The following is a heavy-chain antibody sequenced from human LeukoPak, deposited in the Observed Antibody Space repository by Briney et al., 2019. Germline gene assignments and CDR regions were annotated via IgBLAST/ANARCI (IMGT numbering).Heavy chain of an antibody. CDR3: ARDLGYYDSSGYYHWFDP. CDR2: IYSGGST. Sequence: PGGSLRLSCAASGFTVSSNYMSLVRQAPGKGLEWVSVIYSGGSTYYADSVKGRFTISRDNSKNTLYLQMNSLRAEDTAVYYCARDLGYYDSSGYYHWFDPWGQGTLVTVSS. V-gene: IGHV3-66*02. CDR1: GFTVSSNY. J-gene: IGHJ5*02. D-gene: IGHD3-22*01.